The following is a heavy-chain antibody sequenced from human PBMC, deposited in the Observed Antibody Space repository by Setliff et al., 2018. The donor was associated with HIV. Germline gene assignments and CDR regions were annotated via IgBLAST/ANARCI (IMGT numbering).Heavy chain of an antibody. V-gene: IGHV3-48*01. CDR3: ARVDNSGYSVY. D-gene: IGHD3-22*01. CDR1: GFTFSSHW. CDR2: INVARDAI. J-gene: IGHJ4*02. Sequence: PGGSLRLSCAVSGFTFSSHWMVWVRQAPGKGLEWVSYINVARDAIYYADSVKGRFTVSRDNARNSLYLQMNSLGAEDTAVYYCARVDNSGYSVYWGQGTLVTVSS.